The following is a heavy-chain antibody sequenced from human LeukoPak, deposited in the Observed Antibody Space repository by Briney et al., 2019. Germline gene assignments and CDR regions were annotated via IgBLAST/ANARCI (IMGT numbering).Heavy chain of an antibody. CDR3: ARDSYGLPFDY. CDR1: AGSISSSY. Sequence: SETLSLTCTVSAGSISSSYWSWIRQSPGKGLEWIGYILNSGITNYNPSLRSRVTISVDTSKNQFSLKLTSVTAADTAVYYCARDSYGLPFDYWGQGTLVTVSS. D-gene: IGHD5-18*01. CDR2: ILNSGIT. J-gene: IGHJ4*02. V-gene: IGHV4-59*12.